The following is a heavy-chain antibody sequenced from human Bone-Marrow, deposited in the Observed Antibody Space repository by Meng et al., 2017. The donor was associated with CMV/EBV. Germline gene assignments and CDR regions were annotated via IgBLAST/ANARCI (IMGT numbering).Heavy chain of an antibody. CDR1: GGTSSSYS. V-gene: IGHV1-69*14. D-gene: IGHD2-21*01. J-gene: IGHJ4*02. CDR2: IIPIFGPA. Sequence: QVQWVALGVEVKSPGSGVKFSFKASGGTSSSYSISWVRRALGQGLEWMGGIIPIFGPANSAKKFQGRVTITADKSTSTAYMELSSLRSEDTAVYYCAGRLGWGVFDYWGQGTLVTVSS. CDR3: AGRLGWGVFDY.